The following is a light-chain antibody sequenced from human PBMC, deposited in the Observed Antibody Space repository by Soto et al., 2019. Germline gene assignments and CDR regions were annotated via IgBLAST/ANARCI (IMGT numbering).Light chain of an antibody. Sequence: QSVLTQPASVSGSPGQSFSISCTGTSSDVVTYNLVSWYQQHPGKAPTVLIYEGTKRPSGVSNRFSGSKSGNTASLTISGLQTEDEADYYCYSFAGSTTFSYVFGPGTKVTVL. V-gene: IGLV2-23*03. CDR2: EGT. J-gene: IGLJ1*01. CDR1: SSDVVTYNL. CDR3: YSFAGSTTFSYV.